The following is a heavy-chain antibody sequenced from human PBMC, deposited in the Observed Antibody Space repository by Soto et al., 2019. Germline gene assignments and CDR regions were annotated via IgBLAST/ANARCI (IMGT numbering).Heavy chain of an antibody. CDR3: ARHGYGDPDDAFDI. CDR2: IYPGDSDT. Sequence: GGSQKISCEGSGYSFTSYWVSWVRQMPGKGLEWMGIIYPGDSDTRYSPSFQGQVTISADKSISTAYLQWSSLKASDTAMYYCARHGYGDPDDAFDIWGQGTMVTVSS. CDR1: GYSFTSYW. J-gene: IGHJ3*02. D-gene: IGHD4-17*01. V-gene: IGHV5-51*01.